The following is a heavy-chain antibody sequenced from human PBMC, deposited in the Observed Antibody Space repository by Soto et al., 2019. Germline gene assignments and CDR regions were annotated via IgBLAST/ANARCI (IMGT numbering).Heavy chain of an antibody. CDR1: GGSISSSSYY. V-gene: IGHV4-39*01. D-gene: IGHD3-3*01. CDR3: AKIIQPGFWSGYYMAD. CDR2: IYYSGST. J-gene: IGHJ4*02. Sequence: QLQLQESGPGLVKPSETLSLTCTVSGGSISSSSYYWGWIRQPPGKGLEWIGSIYYSGSTYYNPSLKSRVTISVDTSKNQFSLKLSSVTAADTAVYYCAKIIQPGFWSGYYMADWGQGTLVTVSS.